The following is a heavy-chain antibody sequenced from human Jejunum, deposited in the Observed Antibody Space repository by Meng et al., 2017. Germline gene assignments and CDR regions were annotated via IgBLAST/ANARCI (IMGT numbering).Heavy chain of an antibody. CDR3: AGGGLVRSTRGYFDY. CDR2: TYYRSKWYI. V-gene: IGHV6-1*01. CDR1: VVSVSSNSAG. J-gene: IGHJ4*02. Sequence: QLQQSGLGLVKPSQTPSLTFAISVVSVSSNSAGWNWIRQSPSRGLEWLGRTYYRSKWYIDYAVSVKSRITINPDTSKNQFSLHLNSVTPEDTAVYYCAGGGLVRSTRGYFDYWGQGTLVTVSS. D-gene: IGHD1-26*01.